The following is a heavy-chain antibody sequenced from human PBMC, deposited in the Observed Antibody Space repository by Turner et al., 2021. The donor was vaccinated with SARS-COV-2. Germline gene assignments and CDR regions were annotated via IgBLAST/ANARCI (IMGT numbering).Heavy chain of an antibody. Sequence: EVQLLESGGGLVQPGGSVRLSCAASGFTFSSYAMSWVRQAPGKGLEWVSAFSAGGGSTYYADSVKGRFAISRNNSKNTLYMQMNSLGAEDTDVYYCAKVPPSGDYFDYWGQGTLVTVSS. CDR3: AKVPPSGDYFDY. J-gene: IGHJ4*02. V-gene: IGHV3-23*01. D-gene: IGHD6-25*01. CDR2: FSAGGGST. CDR1: GFTFSSYA.